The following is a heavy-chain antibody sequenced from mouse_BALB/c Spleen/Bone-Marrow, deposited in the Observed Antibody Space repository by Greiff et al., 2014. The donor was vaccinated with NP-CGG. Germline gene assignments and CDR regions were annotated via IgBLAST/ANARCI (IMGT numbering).Heavy chain of an antibody. J-gene: IGHJ2*01. Sequence: VQLQQSGPEPVKPGASVKMSCKASGYTFTSYVMHWVKQKPGQGLEWIGYIHPYNDGTKYNERFKGKATLTPDKSSSTAYMELSSLTSEDSAVYYCARTILGYYFDYWGQGTTLTVSS. CDR3: ARTILGYYFDY. CDR2: IHPYNDGT. D-gene: IGHD2-10*02. CDR1: GYTFTSYV. V-gene: IGHV1-14*01.